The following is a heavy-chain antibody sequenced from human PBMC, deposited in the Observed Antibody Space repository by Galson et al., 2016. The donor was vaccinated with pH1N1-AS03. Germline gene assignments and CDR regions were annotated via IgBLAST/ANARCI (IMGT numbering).Heavy chain of an antibody. J-gene: IGHJ4*02. V-gene: IGHV4-59*01. CDR2: VYSPGRS. CDR3: ARMTYNDFLDS. CDR1: GGSTTSYH. Sequence: SETLSLTCTVSGGSTTSYHWSWIRQPPGKGLEWIGHVYSPGRSKYNPSLKSRVTLSLDTTTNQFSLKVTSVTPADTAIYYCARMTYNDFLDSWGQGRPVTVSS. D-gene: IGHD1-14*01.